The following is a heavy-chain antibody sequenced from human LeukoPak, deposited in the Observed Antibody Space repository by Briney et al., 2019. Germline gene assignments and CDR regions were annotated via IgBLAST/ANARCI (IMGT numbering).Heavy chain of an antibody. Sequence: SETLSLTCTVSGGSISSYYWSWIRQPPGKGLEWIGYIYYSGSTNYNPSLKSRVTISVDTSKNQFSLKLSSVTAADTAVYYCASGALYYYGSGSPVDAFDIWGQGTMVTVSS. J-gene: IGHJ3*02. CDR3: ASGALYYYGSGSPVDAFDI. CDR1: GGSISSYY. D-gene: IGHD3-10*01. CDR2: IYYSGST. V-gene: IGHV4-59*12.